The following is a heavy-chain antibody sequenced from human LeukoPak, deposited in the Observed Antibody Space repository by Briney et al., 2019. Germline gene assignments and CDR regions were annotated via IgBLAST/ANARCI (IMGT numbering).Heavy chain of an antibody. Sequence: GASVKVSCKASGYTFTSYDINWVRQATGQGLEWMGWMNPNSGNTGYAQKFQGRVTMTRNTSISTAYMELSSLRSEDTAVYYCARGGALGGSLNFYYYYYGMDVWGQGTTVTVSS. V-gene: IGHV1-8*01. CDR2: MNPNSGNT. CDR1: GYTFTSYD. CDR3: ARGGALGGSLNFYYYYYGMDV. D-gene: IGHD6-13*01. J-gene: IGHJ6*02.